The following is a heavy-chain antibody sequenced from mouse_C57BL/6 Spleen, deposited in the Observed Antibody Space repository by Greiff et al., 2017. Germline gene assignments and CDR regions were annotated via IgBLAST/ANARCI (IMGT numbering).Heavy chain of an antibody. D-gene: IGHD2-1*01. CDR3: ARDGNYEENAMDY. CDR2: INSDGSST. V-gene: IGHV5-16*01. CDR1: GFTFSDYY. J-gene: IGHJ4*01. Sequence: EVQLVESEGGLVQPGSSMKLSCTASGFTFSDYYMAWVRQVPEKGLEWVANINSDGSSTYYLDSLKSRFIISRDNAKNILYLQMSSLTSEDTATYYCARDGNYEENAMDYWGQGTSVTVSS.